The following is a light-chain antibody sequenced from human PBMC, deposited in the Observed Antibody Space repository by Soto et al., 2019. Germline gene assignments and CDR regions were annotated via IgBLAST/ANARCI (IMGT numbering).Light chain of an antibody. Sequence: QSALTQPASVSGSPGQSITISCTGTSSDVGGYHYVSWYQQHPGTAPKLMIYDVDNRPSEVSNRFSASKSGNTASLTISGLQAEDEADYYCCSYTSRGTRVFGGGTQLTVL. V-gene: IGLV2-14*01. CDR2: DVD. CDR3: CSYTSRGTRV. J-gene: IGLJ3*02. CDR1: SSDVGGYHY.